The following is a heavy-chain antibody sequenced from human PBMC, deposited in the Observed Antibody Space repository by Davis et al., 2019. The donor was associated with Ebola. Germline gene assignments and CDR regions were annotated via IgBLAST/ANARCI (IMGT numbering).Heavy chain of an antibody. V-gene: IGHV4-34*01. J-gene: IGHJ4*02. Sequence: SETLSLTCTVSGGSISSYYWSWIRQPPGKGLEWIGEINHSGSTNYNPSLKSRVTISVDTSKNQFSLKLSSVTAADTAVYYCARGRGRWLRSASIGYWGQGTLVTVSS. CDR3: ARGRGRWLRSASIGY. CDR1: GGSISSYY. CDR2: INHSGST. D-gene: IGHD5-12*01.